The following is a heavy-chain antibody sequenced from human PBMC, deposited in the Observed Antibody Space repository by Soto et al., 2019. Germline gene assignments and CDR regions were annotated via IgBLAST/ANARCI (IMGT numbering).Heavy chain of an antibody. CDR1: GFTFSSSA. D-gene: IGHD3-16*02. J-gene: IGHJ4*02. CDR2: TGGISGMT. V-gene: IGHV3-23*01. Sequence: PGGSLRLSCAASGFTFSSSAMNWVRQAPGKGLERVSSTGGISGMTFFADSVKGRFTVSRDTSKNTLYLEMNTLRVEDTAVYYCAKGNLSAPMYYFDYWGQGTPVTVSS. CDR3: AKGNLSAPMYYFDY.